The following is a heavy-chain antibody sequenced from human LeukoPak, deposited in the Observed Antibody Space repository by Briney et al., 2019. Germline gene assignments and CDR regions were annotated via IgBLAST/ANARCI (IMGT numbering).Heavy chain of an antibody. Sequence: GESLKISCKGSGYSFTSYWIGWVRQMPGKGLEWMGIIYPSDSDTRYSPSFQGQVTISADMSISIAFLQWSSLKASDTAVYYRAMCSGGSCYLNYFDYWGQGTLVTVSS. CDR2: IYPSDSDT. J-gene: IGHJ4*02. D-gene: IGHD2-15*01. CDR3: AMCSGGSCYLNYFDY. CDR1: GYSFTSYW. V-gene: IGHV5-51*01.